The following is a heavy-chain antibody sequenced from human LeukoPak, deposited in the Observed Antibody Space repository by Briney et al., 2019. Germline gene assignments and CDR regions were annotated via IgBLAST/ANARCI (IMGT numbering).Heavy chain of an antibody. D-gene: IGHD3-16*01. Sequence: PSETLSLTCTVSGGSISSYYWSWIRQPPGKGLEWIGYIYYSGSTNYNPSLKSRVTISVDTSKNQFSLKLSSVTAADTAAYYCARDFGYDDAFDIWGQGTMVTVSS. J-gene: IGHJ3*02. V-gene: IGHV4-59*01. CDR2: IYYSGST. CDR3: ARDFGYDDAFDI. CDR1: GGSISSYY.